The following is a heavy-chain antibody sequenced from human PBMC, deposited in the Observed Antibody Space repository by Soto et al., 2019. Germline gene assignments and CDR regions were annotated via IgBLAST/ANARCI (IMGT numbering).Heavy chain of an antibody. V-gene: IGHV3-7*01. J-gene: IGHJ4*02. CDR2: IKHDGSEK. CDR1: GFNFRSYW. D-gene: IGHD3-22*01. Sequence: PGGSLRLSCTASGFNFRSYWMSWVRQAPGKGLEWVANIKHDGSEKHHVDSVRGRFTISRDNAKNSLYLQMNTLSAEDTAVYYCAREESNYDSSGFIYWGLGTLVTVSS. CDR3: AREESNYDSSGFIY.